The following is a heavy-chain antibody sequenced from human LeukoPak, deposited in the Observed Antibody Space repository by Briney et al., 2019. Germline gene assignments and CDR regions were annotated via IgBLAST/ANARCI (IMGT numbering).Heavy chain of an antibody. CDR1: GGTFSSYA. D-gene: IGHD3-10*01. V-gene: IGHV1-69*05. J-gene: IGHJ4*02. CDR3: ARCGKLWFGELLSGDYYFDY. Sequence: SVKVSCKASGGTFSSYAISWVRQAPGQGLEWMGRIIPIFGTANCAQKFQGRVTITTDESTSTAYMELGSLRSEDTAVYYCARCGKLWFGELLSGDYYFDYWGQGTLVTVSS. CDR2: IIPIFGTA.